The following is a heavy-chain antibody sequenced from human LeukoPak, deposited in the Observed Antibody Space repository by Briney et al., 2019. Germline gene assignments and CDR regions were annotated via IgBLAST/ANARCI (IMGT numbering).Heavy chain of an antibody. J-gene: IGHJ4*02. Sequence: GGSLRLSWAASGFTFSSYGMHWVRQAPGKGLEWVAVIWYDGSNKYYADSVKGRFTISRDNSKNTLYLQMNSLRAEDTAVYYCARDGYESSSGYSALDYWGQGTLVTVSS. D-gene: IGHD3-22*01. CDR1: GFTFSSYG. CDR3: ARDGYESSSGYSALDY. CDR2: IWYDGSNK. V-gene: IGHV3-33*08.